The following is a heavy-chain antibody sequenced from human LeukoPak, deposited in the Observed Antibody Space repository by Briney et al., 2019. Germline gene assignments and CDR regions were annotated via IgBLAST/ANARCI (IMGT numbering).Heavy chain of an antibody. Sequence: GGSLRLSCAASGFTFTSFAMSWVRQAPGKGLEWVSTIRRSGVATYYANSVKGRFTISRDNSKNTVYVQMNSLRAEDTAIYYCAKHSHDGSAPYYEVQLDYWGQGTLVTVSS. V-gene: IGHV3-23*01. J-gene: IGHJ4*02. CDR1: GFTFTSFA. CDR3: AKHSHDGSAPYYEVQLDY. CDR2: IRRSGVAT. D-gene: IGHD3-22*01.